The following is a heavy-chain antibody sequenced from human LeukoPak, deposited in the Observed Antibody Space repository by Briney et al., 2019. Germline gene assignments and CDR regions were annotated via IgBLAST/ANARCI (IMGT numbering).Heavy chain of an antibody. CDR3: AKDSYYDFWSGYYTDYFDY. CDR1: GFTFSSYA. J-gene: IGHJ4*02. V-gene: IGHV3-23*01. CDR2: ISGSGGST. D-gene: IGHD3-3*01. Sequence: PGGSLRLSCAASGFTFSSYAMSWVRQAPGKGLEWVSAISGSGGSTYYADSVKGRFTISRDNSKNTLYLQMNSLRAEDTAVYYCAKDSYYDFWSGYYTDYFDYWGQGTLVTVSS.